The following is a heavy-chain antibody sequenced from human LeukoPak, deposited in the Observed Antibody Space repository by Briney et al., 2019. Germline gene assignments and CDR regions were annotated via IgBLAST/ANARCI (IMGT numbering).Heavy chain of an antibody. Sequence: GGSLRLSCAASGFTLSNYAMNWVRQAPGKGLEWVSIISDTGGSTNYPDSVKGWFTISRDNSKNTLHLQMNSLRVEDTAIYYCAKGQELDDGVFDSWGQGTLVTVSS. D-gene: IGHD1-1*01. J-gene: IGHJ4*02. V-gene: IGHV3-23*01. CDR1: GFTLSNYA. CDR2: ISDTGGST. CDR3: AKGQELDDGVFDS.